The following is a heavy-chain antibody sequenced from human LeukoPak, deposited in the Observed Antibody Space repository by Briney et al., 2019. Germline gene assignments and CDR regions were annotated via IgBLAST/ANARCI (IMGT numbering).Heavy chain of an antibody. D-gene: IGHD1-26*01. CDR3: ARHNIGGTYYYYGMDV. J-gene: IGHJ6*02. Sequence: PGGSLRLSCAASGFTVSSNYMSWVRQAPGKGLEWVSVIYSGGSTYYADSVKGRFTISRDNSKNTLYLQMNSLRAEDTAVYYCARHNIGGTYYYYGMDVWGQGTTVTVSS. CDR1: GFTVSSNY. CDR2: IYSGGST. V-gene: IGHV3-53*01.